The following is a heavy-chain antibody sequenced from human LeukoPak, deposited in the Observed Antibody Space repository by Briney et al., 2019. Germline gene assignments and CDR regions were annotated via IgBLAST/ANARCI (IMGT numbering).Heavy chain of an antibody. Sequence: ASETLSLTCTVSGGSISSSSYYWGWIRQPPGKGLEWIGSIYYSGSTYYNPSLKSRVTISVDTSKNQFSLKLSSVTAAGTAVYYCARIAAVGATKDYWGQGTLVTVSS. CDR1: GGSISSSSYY. D-gene: IGHD1-26*01. J-gene: IGHJ4*02. V-gene: IGHV4-39*01. CDR3: ARIAAVGATKDY. CDR2: IYYSGST.